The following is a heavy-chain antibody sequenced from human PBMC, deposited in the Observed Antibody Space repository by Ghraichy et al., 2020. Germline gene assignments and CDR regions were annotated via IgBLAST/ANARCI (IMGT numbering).Heavy chain of an antibody. CDR3: ARVPIVSAGMFVLGRPRGGYYYYGMDA. CDR1: GGSFGNKY. CDR2: SNPSGST. V-gene: IGHV4-34*01. D-gene: IGHD2-2*01. Sequence: TLSLTCAVYGGSFGNKYWTWIRQSPGKGLEWIGESNPSGSTNYNPSLRSRVTISVDSSKNQFSLKLNSVTAADTAVYYCARVPIVSAGMFVLGRPRGGYYYYGMDAWGQGTTVTVSS. J-gene: IGHJ6*02.